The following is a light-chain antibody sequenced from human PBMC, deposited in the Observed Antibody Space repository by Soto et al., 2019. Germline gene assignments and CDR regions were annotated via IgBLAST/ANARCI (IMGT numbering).Light chain of an antibody. J-gene: IGKJ1*01. CDR2: GVS. Sequence: DIVLTQSPGTLSLSPGERPTLSCRASQTIRTASLAWYQQKPGRAPRLRIYGVSTRATGIPGRFSGSGSGTDFTLTISRLEPEDFAVYYCQQYGSSGTFGQGTKVDIK. CDR1: QTIRTAS. V-gene: IGKV3-20*01. CDR3: QQYGSSGT.